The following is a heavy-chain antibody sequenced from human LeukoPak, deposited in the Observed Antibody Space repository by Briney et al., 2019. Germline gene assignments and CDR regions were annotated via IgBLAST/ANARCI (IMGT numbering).Heavy chain of an antibody. V-gene: IGHV4-34*01. Sequence: SETLSLTCAVYGGSFSGYYWSWIRQPPGKGLEWIGEINHSGSTNYNPSLKSRVTISVDTSKNQFSLKLSSVTAADRAVYYCARGRKGGLYSSSWFREDYWGQGTLVTVSS. CDR3: ARGRKGGLYSSSWFREDY. CDR1: GGSFSGYY. J-gene: IGHJ4*02. CDR2: INHSGST. D-gene: IGHD6-13*01.